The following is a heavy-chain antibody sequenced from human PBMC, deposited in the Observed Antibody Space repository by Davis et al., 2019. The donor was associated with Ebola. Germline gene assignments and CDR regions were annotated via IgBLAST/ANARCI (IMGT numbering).Heavy chain of an antibody. CDR1: GFTFSGYW. J-gene: IGHJ5*02. V-gene: IGHV3-7*03. CDR3: ARHLNNGDYGTGWLDT. Sequence: GGSLRLSCAASGFTFSGYWMTWVRQAPGKGLEWVANIKPDGSETFYVDSVKGRFTISRDNAKKSLYLQMNSLRAEDTAVYYCARHLNNGDYGTGWLDTWGQGTLVTVSS. CDR2: IKPDGSET. D-gene: IGHD4-17*01.